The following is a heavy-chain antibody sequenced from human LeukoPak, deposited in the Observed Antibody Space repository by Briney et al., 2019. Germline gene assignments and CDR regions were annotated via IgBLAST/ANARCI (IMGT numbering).Heavy chain of an antibody. D-gene: IGHD1-26*01. Sequence: SETLSLTCTVSGGSISSSIYYWGWIRQPPGKGLEWIGSIFYSGSTYHNSSLKSRVIISVDTSKNQLSLKLTSVTAADTAVYYCAKEVVGPWGQGTLVTVSS. J-gene: IGHJ5*02. CDR2: IFYSGST. V-gene: IGHV4-39*07. CDR1: GGSISSSIYY. CDR3: AKEVVGP.